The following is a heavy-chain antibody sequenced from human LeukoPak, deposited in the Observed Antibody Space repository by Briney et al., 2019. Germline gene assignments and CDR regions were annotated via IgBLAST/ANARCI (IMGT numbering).Heavy chain of an antibody. CDR3: ARRSSSGWFRVGAFDI. CDR1: GYTFTSYD. Sequence: ASVKVSCKASGYTFTSYDINWVRQATGQGLEWMGWMNPNSGNTGYAQKFQGRVTITRNTSISTAYMELSSLRSEDTAVYYCARRSSSGWFRVGAFDIWGQGTMVTVSS. D-gene: IGHD6-19*01. CDR2: MNPNSGNT. J-gene: IGHJ3*02. V-gene: IGHV1-8*03.